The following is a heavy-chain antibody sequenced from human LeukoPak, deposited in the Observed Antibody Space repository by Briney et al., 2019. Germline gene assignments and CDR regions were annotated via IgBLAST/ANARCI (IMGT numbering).Heavy chain of an antibody. V-gene: IGHV1-58*01. CDR2: IIVDSGET. J-gene: IGHJ4*02. Sequence: SVKVSFKASGFTFTRSAVQWVREARGQPREWVGWIIVDSGETQSAQKFQGRVAITRDMSTNTAYMELSSLRSEDTAAYYCAADSTPLVRGVIIAFGYWGQGTQVTVSS. D-gene: IGHD3-10*01. CDR3: AADSTPLVRGVIIAFGY. CDR1: GFTFTRSA.